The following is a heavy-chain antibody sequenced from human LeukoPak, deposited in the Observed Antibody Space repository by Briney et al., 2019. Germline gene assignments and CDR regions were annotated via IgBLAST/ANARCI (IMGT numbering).Heavy chain of an antibody. D-gene: IGHD6-13*01. CDR2: INGDGSNT. CDR1: GLTFSSYW. Sequence: GGSLRLSCAASGLTFSSYWMHWVRQAPGKGLVWVSRINGDGSNTSYADSVKGRFMTSRDNAKNTLYLQMNSLRAEDTAVYYRARVVSTSEDWGQGTLVTVSS. V-gene: IGHV3-74*01. J-gene: IGHJ4*02. CDR3: ARVVSTSED.